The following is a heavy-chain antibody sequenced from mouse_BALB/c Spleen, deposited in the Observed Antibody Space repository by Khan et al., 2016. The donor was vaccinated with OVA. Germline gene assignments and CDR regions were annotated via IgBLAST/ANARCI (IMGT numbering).Heavy chain of an antibody. CDR1: GFTFTNYG. D-gene: IGHD2-14*01. V-gene: IGHV9-3-1*01. CDR3: ARVGYNGTMDC. CDR2: INTYTGEP. J-gene: IGHJ4*01. Sequence: QIQLVQSGPELKKPGETVQISCKASGFTFTNYGMNWVKQAPGKGLKWMGWINTYTGEPTYADDFKGRFAFSLKTSDSTAYLQINSLNNEDTAAYFGARVGYNGTMDCWGQGTLVTVSS.